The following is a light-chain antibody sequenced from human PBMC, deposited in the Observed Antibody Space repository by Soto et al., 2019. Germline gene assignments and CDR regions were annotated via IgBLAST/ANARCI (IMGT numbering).Light chain of an antibody. CDR2: AAF. CDR1: QSISYY. V-gene: IGKV1-39*01. CDR3: QQTYSAPRT. J-gene: IGKJ1*01. Sequence: DIQMTQSPSSLSASVGDRVTITCRASQSISYYLNWYQQKPGKAPKLLIYAAFSLQSGVPSRFSGSGSGTDFTLTISSLQPEDFATYYCQQTYSAPRTFGQGTKVEIK.